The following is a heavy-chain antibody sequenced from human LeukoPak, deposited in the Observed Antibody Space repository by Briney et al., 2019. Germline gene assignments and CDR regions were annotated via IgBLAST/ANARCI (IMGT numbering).Heavy chain of an antibody. D-gene: IGHD1-7*01. CDR3: ASAYITGTTK. Sequence: ASETLSLTCAVYGGSFSGYYWSWIRQPPGKGLEWIGEINHSGSTNYNPSLKSRVTISVDTSKNQFSLKLSFVTAADTAVYYCASAYITGTTKWGQGTLVTVSS. CDR2: INHSGST. CDR1: GGSFSGYY. V-gene: IGHV4-34*01. J-gene: IGHJ4*02.